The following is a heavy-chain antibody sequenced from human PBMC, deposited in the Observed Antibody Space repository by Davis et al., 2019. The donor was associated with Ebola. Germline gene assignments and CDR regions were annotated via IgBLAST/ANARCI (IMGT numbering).Heavy chain of an antibody. V-gene: IGHV3-7*03. Sequence: GESLKISCAASGFTFSSYWMSWVRQAPGKGLEWVANIKQDGSEKYYVDSVKGRFTISRDNAKNSLYLQMNSLRAEDTAVYYCARDRWTLVHCSSTSCIPSGPFDPWGQGTLVTVSS. CDR1: GFTFSSYW. J-gene: IGHJ5*02. D-gene: IGHD2-2*01. CDR2: IKQDGSEK. CDR3: ARDRWTLVHCSSTSCIPSGPFDP.